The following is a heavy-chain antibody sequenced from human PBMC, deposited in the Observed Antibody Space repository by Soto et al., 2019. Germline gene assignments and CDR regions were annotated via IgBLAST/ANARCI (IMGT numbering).Heavy chain of an antibody. CDR2: ISSSSSYI. V-gene: IGHV3-21*01. CDR3: ARCKMIVDEEYAFAI. J-gene: IGHJ3*02. CDR1: GFTFSSYS. Sequence: PGGSLRLSCAASGFTFSSYSMNWVRQAPGKGLEWVSSISSSSSYIYYADSVKGRFTISRDNAKNSLYLQMNSLRAEDTAVYYCARCKMIVDEEYAFAIWGQGTMVTVSS. D-gene: IGHD3-22*01.